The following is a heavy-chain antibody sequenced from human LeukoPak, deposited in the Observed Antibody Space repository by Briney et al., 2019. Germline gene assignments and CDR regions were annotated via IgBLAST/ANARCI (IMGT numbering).Heavy chain of an antibody. J-gene: IGHJ4*02. Sequence: GASVKVSCKASGYTFTSYYMHWVRQAPGQGLEWMGIINPSGGSTSYAQKFQGRVTMTRDTSTSTVYMELSSLRSEDTAVYYCARAGIRIGSYQEPEGYFDYWGQGTLVTVSS. CDR3: ARAGIRIGSYQEPEGYFDY. CDR2: INPSGGST. V-gene: IGHV1-46*01. CDR1: GYTFTSYY. D-gene: IGHD1-26*01.